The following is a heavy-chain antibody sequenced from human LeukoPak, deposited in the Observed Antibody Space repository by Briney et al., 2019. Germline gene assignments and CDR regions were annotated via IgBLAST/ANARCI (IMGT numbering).Heavy chain of an antibody. J-gene: IGHJ4*02. D-gene: IGHD2-15*01. CDR1: GGSISSSSYS. V-gene: IGHV4-39*01. CDR3: ARRGVVVVAAIFDY. Sequence: SSETLSLTCTVSGGSISSSSYSWGWIRQPPGKGLEWIGSIYYSGSTYYNPSLKSRVTISVDTSKNQFSLKLSSVTAADTAVYYCARRGVVVVAAIFDYWGQGTLVTVSS. CDR2: IYYSGST.